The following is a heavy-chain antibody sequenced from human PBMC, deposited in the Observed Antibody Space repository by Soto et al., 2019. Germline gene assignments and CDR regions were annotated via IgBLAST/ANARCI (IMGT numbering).Heavy chain of an antibody. Sequence: QVQLVQSGGEVKKPGASVKLSCTASGYTFTSYGISWVRQAPGQGLEWMGWVSAYNGKINYAQNVQGRDTMTTDTATRTAYIDLRSLRSDDTAVYYCARGGDVNYYHGMDVWGQGTTVTVSS. CDR3: ARGGDVNYYHGMDV. J-gene: IGHJ6*02. CDR2: VSAYNGKI. CDR1: GYTFTSYG. D-gene: IGHD5-12*01. V-gene: IGHV1-18*01.